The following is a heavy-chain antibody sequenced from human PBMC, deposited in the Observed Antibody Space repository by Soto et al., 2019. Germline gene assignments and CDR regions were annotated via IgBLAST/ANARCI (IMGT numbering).Heavy chain of an antibody. D-gene: IGHD5-18*01. CDR3: ARERRYSYGTYNWFDP. CDR2: IIPIFGTA. Sequence: SVKVSCKASGGTFSSYAISWVRQAPGQGLEWMGGIIPIFGTANYAQKFQGRVTITADKSTNTAYMELSSLRSEDTAVYYCARERRYSYGTYNWFDPWGQGTLVTVSS. V-gene: IGHV1-69*06. J-gene: IGHJ5*02. CDR1: GGTFSSYA.